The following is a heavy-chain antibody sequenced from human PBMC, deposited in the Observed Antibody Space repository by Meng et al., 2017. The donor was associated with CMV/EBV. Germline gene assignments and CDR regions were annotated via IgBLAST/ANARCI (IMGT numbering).Heavy chain of an antibody. CDR2: IIPIFGTA. D-gene: IGHD3-22*01. CDR1: GGTFSSYA. J-gene: IGHJ4*02. Sequence: SVKVSCKASGGTFSSYAISWVRQAPGQGLEWMGGIIPIFGTANYAQKFQGRVTITTDESTSTAYMELSSLRSEDTAVYYCARDLQRYDSSGYYYWGQGTLVTVSS. V-gene: IGHV1-69*05. CDR3: ARDLQRYDSSGYYY.